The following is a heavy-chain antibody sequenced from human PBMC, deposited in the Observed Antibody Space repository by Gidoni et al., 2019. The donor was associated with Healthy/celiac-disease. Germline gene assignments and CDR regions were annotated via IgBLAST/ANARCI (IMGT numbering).Heavy chain of an antibody. CDR1: GFPSSSYG. CDR2: ISYDGSNK. J-gene: IGHJ4*02. CDR3: ANGRRGYYYGSGAEDLSSLIDY. D-gene: IGHD3-10*01. V-gene: IGHV3-30*18. Sequence: VQLVECGGGVVQPVWFWGLSCAASGFPSSSYGMHWGRQAPGKGLGWVAVISYDGSNKYYADSVKGRFTISRDNSKNTLYLQMNSLRAEDTAVYYCANGRRGYYYGSGAEDLSSLIDYWGQGTLVTVSS.